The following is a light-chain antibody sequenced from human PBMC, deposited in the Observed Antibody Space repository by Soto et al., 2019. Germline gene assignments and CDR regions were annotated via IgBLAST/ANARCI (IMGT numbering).Light chain of an antibody. CDR1: QSISTR. V-gene: IGKV1-5*01. J-gene: IGKJ2*01. CDR2: DVS. CDR3: QQYNSYPYT. Sequence: DIQMTQSPSTLSASVGDRVTITCRASQSISTRLAWYQQKPGKAPKLLIYDVSSLESGVPSRFSGSGSGTEFTLTISSLQPDDFATYYCQQYNSYPYTFGQGTKVDIK.